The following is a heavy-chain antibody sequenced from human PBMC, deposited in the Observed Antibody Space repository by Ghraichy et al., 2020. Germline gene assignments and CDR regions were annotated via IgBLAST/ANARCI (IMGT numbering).Heavy chain of an antibody. J-gene: IGHJ2*01. CDR2: IKQDGSEK. Sequence: LSLTCAASGFTFSSYWMSWVRQAPGKGLEWVANIKQDGSEKYYVDSVKGRFTISRDNAKNSLYLQMNSLRAEDTAVYYCARLGGPAVEWYFDLWGRGTLVTVSS. CDR3: ARLGGPAVEWYFDL. V-gene: IGHV3-7*03. D-gene: IGHD2-15*01. CDR1: GFTFSSYW.